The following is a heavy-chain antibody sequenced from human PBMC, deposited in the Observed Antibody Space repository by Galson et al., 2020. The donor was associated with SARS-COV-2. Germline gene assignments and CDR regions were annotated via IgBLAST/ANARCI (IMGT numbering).Heavy chain of an antibody. Sequence: SGPTLVKPTQTLTLTCTFSGFSLSTSGLCVSWIRQPPGKALEWLARIDWDDDKYYSTSLKTRLTISKDTSKNQVVLTMTNMDPVDTATYYCARISADSSGYFFDYWGQGTLVTVSS. D-gene: IGHD3-22*01. J-gene: IGHJ4*02. V-gene: IGHV2-70*11. CDR1: GFSLSTSGLC. CDR2: IDWDDDK. CDR3: ARISADSSGYFFDY.